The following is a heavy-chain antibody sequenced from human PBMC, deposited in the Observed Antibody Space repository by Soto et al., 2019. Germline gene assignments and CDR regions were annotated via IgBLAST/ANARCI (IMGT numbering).Heavy chain of an antibody. V-gene: IGHV3-23*01. CDR1: GFTFSSYA. D-gene: IGHD2-21*01. CDR3: AKDQRMNWVVIATYFDY. Sequence: EVQLLESGGGLVQPGGSLRLSCAASGFTFSSYAMSWVRQAPGKGLEWVSAISGSGGSTYYADSVKGRFTISRDNSKNTLYLQMNRLRAEDTAVYYCAKDQRMNWVVIATYFDYWGQGSMVTVSS. J-gene: IGHJ4*02. CDR2: ISGSGGST.